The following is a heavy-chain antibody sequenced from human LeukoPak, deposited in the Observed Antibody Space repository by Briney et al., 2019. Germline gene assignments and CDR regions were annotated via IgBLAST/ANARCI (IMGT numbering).Heavy chain of an antibody. V-gene: IGHV1-46*01. D-gene: IGHD3-22*01. J-gene: IGHJ4*02. CDR3: ARDPRPSYDSSDYYYPGDY. CDR2: INPSGGST. CDR1: GYTFTSYY. Sequence: ASVKVSCKASGYTFTSYYMHWVRQAPGQGLEWMAIINPSGGSTNYAQKFQGRVTMTRDTSTSTVYMELSSLRSEVTAVYYCARDPRPSYDSSDYYYPGDYWGQGTLVTVSS.